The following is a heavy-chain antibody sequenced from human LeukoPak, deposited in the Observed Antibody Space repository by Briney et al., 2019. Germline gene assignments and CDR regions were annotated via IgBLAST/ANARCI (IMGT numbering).Heavy chain of an antibody. CDR2: ISSSSSYI. V-gene: IGHV3-21*01. J-gene: IGHJ3*01. CDR1: GFTFSSYS. D-gene: IGHD1-14*01. CDR3: ARGNPNRNALDL. Sequence: PGGSLRLSCAASGFTFSSYSMNWVRQAPGKGLEWVSSISSSSSYIYYADSVKGRFTISRDNAKNSLYLQMNSLRAEDTAVYYCARGNPNRNALDLWGQGTMVTISS.